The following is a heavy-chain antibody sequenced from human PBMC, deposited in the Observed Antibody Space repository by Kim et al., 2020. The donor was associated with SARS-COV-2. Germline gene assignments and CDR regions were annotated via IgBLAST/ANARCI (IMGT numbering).Heavy chain of an antibody. V-gene: IGHV1-69*04. CDR2: IIPILGIA. J-gene: IGHJ4*02. D-gene: IGHD6-19*01. CDR1: GGTFSSYA. Sequence: SVKVSCKASGGTFSSYAISWVRQAPGQGLEWMGRIIPILGIANYAQKFQGRVTITADKSTSTAYMELSSLRSEDTAVYYCARGAYSSGSDYWGQGTLVTVSS. CDR3: ARGAYSSGSDY.